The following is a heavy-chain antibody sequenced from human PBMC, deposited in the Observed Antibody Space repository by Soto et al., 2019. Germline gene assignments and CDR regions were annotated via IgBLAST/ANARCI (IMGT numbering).Heavy chain of an antibody. Sequence: SETLSLTCDVSDESVTSPGNYWNWIRQRPDTGLEWIGYISSGGSPFYNPSLKSRVSISLDTSKNVISLTLRSVTAADTALYYCTLNHCAGGGCYDRDYWGRGTRVTVSS. CDR3: TLNHCAGGGCYDRDY. CDR1: DESVTSPGNY. CDR2: ISSGGSP. J-gene: IGHJ1*01. V-gene: IGHV4-31*11. D-gene: IGHD2-21*01.